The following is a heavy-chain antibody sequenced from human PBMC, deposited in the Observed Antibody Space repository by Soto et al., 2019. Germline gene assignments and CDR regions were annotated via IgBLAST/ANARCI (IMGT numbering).Heavy chain of an antibody. Sequence: SETLSLTCTVSGDSISSGGNFWSWIRQHPGKGLEWLGYIYYTGSTYHNPSLTSRLPISVDTSKNQFSLKLSSVTPADTAVYFCARATRVTTSGSTAYYFDFWGQGTLVTVSS. V-gene: IGHV4-31*03. CDR3: ARATRVTTSGSTAYYFDF. CDR2: IYYTGST. D-gene: IGHD4-17*01. J-gene: IGHJ4*02. CDR1: GDSISSGGNF.